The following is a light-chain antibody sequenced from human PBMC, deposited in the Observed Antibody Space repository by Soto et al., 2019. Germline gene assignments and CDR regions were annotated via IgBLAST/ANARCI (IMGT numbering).Light chain of an antibody. CDR3: QHYYDYTWT. CDR2: KAS. V-gene: IGKV1-5*03. CDR1: QGIGDW. J-gene: IGKJ1*01. Sequence: DIQMTQSPSTLSASVGDRVTITCRASQGIGDWLAWFQQKPGKAPKLLIYKASNLESGVPSTLSGSASGTEFTLTISRLQPDDFAAYYCQHYYDYTWTFGQGTKVEIK.